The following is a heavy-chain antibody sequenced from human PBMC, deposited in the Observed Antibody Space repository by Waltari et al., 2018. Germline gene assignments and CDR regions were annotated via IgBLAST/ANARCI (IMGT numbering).Heavy chain of an antibody. Sequence: EVQLVESGGGLLQPGGSLRLSCAAYGFTVSRNYLSRVRQAPGKGLEWVSVIYSGGSTYYADSVKGRFTISRDNSKNTLYLQMDSLRAEDTAVYYCARDGAGYGDYVSFWGQGTLVTVSS. CDR1: GFTVSRNY. J-gene: IGHJ4*02. D-gene: IGHD4-17*01. CDR3: ARDGAGYGDYVSF. CDR2: IYSGGST. V-gene: IGHV3-53*01.